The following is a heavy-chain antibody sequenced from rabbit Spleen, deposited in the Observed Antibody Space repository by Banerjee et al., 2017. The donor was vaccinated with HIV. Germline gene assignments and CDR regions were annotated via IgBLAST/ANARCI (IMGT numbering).Heavy chain of an antibody. D-gene: IGHD8-1*01. J-gene: IGHJ6*01. CDR1: GVSVSGDSY. V-gene: IGHV1S45*01. CDR2: IDSGSSGFT. Sequence: QEQLEESGGGLVKPGASLTITCIASGVSVSGDSYMCWVRQAPGKGLEWIACIDSGSSGFTYFANWAKGRFTISKTSSTTVTLQMTSLTAADTATYFCARDTASSFSSYGMDLWGQGTLVTVS. CDR3: ARDTASSFSSYGMDL.